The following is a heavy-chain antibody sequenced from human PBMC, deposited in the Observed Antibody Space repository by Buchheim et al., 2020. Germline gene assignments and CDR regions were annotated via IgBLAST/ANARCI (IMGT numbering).Heavy chain of an antibody. Sequence: QVQLVQSGAEVKKPGASVKVSCKASGYTFTSYDINWVRQATGQGLEWMGWMNPNSGNTGYAQKFQGRVTMTRNTSISTAYMELRSLRSEDTAVYYCARCRRYCSSTSCYVRNWFDPWGQGTL. CDR2: MNPNSGNT. D-gene: IGHD2-2*01. V-gene: IGHV1-8*01. CDR1: GYTFTSYD. J-gene: IGHJ5*02. CDR3: ARCRRYCSSTSCYVRNWFDP.